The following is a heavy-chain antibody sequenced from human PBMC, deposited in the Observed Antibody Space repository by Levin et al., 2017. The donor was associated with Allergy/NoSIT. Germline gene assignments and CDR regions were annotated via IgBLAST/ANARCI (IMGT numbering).Heavy chain of an antibody. CDR3: ARDQGIAAAGIPDETYYYGMDV. CDR2: IYYSGST. V-gene: IGHV4-59*01. D-gene: IGHD6-13*01. Sequence: SETLSLTCTVSGGSISSYYWSWIRQPPGKGLEWIGYIYYSGSTNYNPSLKSRVTISVDTSKNQFSLKLSSVTAADTAVYYCARDQGIAAAGIPDETYYYGMDVWGQGTTVTVSS. CDR1: GGSISSYY. J-gene: IGHJ6*02.